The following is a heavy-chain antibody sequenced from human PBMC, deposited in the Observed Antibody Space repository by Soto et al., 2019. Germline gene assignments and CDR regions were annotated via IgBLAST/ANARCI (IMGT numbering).Heavy chain of an antibody. J-gene: IGHJ4*02. Sequence: SETLSLTCTVSGGSISSYYWSWIRQPPGKGLEWIGYIYYSGSTNYNPSLKSRVTISVDTSKNHFSLKLSSVTAADTAVYYCASSHRFMVRGVTKYYFDYWGQGTLVTVSS. CDR1: GGSISSYY. D-gene: IGHD3-10*01. CDR2: IYYSGST. V-gene: IGHV4-59*01. CDR3: ASSHRFMVRGVTKYYFDY.